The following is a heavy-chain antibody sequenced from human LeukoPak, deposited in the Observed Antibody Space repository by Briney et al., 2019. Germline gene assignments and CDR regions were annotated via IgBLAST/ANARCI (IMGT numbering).Heavy chain of an antibody. CDR1: GFIFSNAW. Sequence: PGGSLRLSCAVSGFIFSNAWMNWVRQAPGKGLEWVGEIYHSGSTNYNPSLKSRVTISVDKSKNQFSLKLSSVTAADTAVYYCARVRNDGDQGDYWGQGTLVTVSS. D-gene: IGHD4-17*01. CDR2: IYHSGST. J-gene: IGHJ4*02. CDR3: ARVRNDGDQGDY. V-gene: IGHV4-4*02.